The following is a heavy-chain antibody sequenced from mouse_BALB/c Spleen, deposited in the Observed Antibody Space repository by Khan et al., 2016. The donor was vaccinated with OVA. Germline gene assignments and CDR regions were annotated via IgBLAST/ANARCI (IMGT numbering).Heavy chain of an antibody. J-gene: IGHJ3*01. CDR2: ISYSGNT. CDR3: ARKDYYDYDPFPY. V-gene: IGHV3-2*02. Sequence: EVKLLESGPGLVKPSQSLSLTCTVTGYSITSEFAWNWIRQFPGNKLEWMGYISYSGNTRYNPSLKSLISITRDTSRNQFFLQLNSVTTEDTATYYCARKDYYDYDPFPYWGQETLVTVSA. CDR1: GYSITSEFA. D-gene: IGHD2-4*01.